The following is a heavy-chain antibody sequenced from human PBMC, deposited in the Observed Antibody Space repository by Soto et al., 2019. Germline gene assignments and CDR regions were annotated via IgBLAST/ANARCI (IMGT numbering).Heavy chain of an antibody. V-gene: IGHV5-51*01. Sequence: GESLKISCKGSGYSFTSYWIGWVRQMPGKGLEWMGIIYPGDSDTRYSPSFQGQVTISADKSISTAYLQWSSLKASDTAMYYCARHGTYYGSGSYLIGYYYYYGMDVWGQGTTVTVSS. CDR3: ARHGTYYGSGSYLIGYYYYYGMDV. J-gene: IGHJ6*02. D-gene: IGHD3-10*01. CDR1: GYSFTSYW. CDR2: IYPGDSDT.